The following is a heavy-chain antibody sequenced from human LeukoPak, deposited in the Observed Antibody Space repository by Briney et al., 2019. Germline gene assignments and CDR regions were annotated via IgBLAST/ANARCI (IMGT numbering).Heavy chain of an antibody. Sequence: PGGSLRLSCAASGLSFSAYAMGWVRQAPGKGLEWVSIISGGGAKTYYADSVKGRFTISRDNSKNTLYLQMNSLRTEDTAVYYCAKATSVITLFDYWGQGTLVTVSS. D-gene: IGHD3-10*01. V-gene: IGHV3-23*01. J-gene: IGHJ4*02. CDR2: ISGGGAKT. CDR1: GLSFSAYA. CDR3: AKATSVITLFDY.